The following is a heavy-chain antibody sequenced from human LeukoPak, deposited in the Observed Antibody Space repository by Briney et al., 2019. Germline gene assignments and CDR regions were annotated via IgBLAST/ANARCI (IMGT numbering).Heavy chain of an antibody. J-gene: IGHJ4*01. V-gene: IGHV4-4*07. CDR1: GGSISGNY. Sequence: PSETLFLTCNVSGGSISGNYWSWIRQPAGKGLEWIGHIYSSGSTKFNPSLKSRVSMSVLMSKNQFSLRLNSVTAADTAVYYCARDWSVAGPLDHFDYWGHGTLVSVSS. D-gene: IGHD6-19*01. CDR2: IYSSGST. CDR3: ARDWSVAGPLDHFDY.